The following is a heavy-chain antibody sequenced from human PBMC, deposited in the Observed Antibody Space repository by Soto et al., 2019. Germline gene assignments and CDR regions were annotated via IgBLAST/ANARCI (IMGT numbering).Heavy chain of an antibody. V-gene: IGHV3-48*02. CDR1: GFTFSSYS. D-gene: IGHD2-2*01. CDR2: ISSSSSTI. J-gene: IGHJ6*02. Sequence: GGSLRLSCAASGFTFSSYSMNWVRQAPGKGLEWVSYISSSSSTIYYADSVKGRFTISRDNAKNSLYLQMNSLRDEDTAVYYCAREGEYCSSTSCYLSYYYYGMDVWGQGTTVTVSS. CDR3: AREGEYCSSTSCYLSYYYYGMDV.